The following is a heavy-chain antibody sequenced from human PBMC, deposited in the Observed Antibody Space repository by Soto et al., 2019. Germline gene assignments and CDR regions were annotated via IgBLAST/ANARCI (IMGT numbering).Heavy chain of an antibody. Sequence: LRLSCAASGFTFSSYAMHWVRQAPGKGLEWVAVISYDGSNKYYADSVKGRFTISRDNSKNTLYLQMNSLRAEDTAVYYCARAYSGGWYGMDVWGQGTTVTVSS. D-gene: IGHD6-19*01. V-gene: IGHV3-30-3*01. CDR3: ARAYSGGWYGMDV. CDR2: ISYDGSNK. CDR1: GFTFSSYA. J-gene: IGHJ6*02.